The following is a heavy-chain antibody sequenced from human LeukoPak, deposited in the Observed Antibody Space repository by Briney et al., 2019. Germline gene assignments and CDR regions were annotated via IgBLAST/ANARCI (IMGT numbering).Heavy chain of an antibody. CDR1: GFTFSSYG. Sequence: GGSLRLSCAASGFTFSSYGMHWVRQAPGKGLEWVAVIWYDGSNKYYADSVKGRFTISRDNSKSTLYLQMNSLRAEDTAVYYCARDPAYCSSTSCSLNWFDPWGQGTLVTVSS. D-gene: IGHD2-2*01. CDR2: IWYDGSNK. CDR3: ARDPAYCSSTSCSLNWFDP. V-gene: IGHV3-33*01. J-gene: IGHJ5*02.